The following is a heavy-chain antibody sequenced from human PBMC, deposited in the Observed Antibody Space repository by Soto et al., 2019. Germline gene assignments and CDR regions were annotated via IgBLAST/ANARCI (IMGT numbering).Heavy chain of an antibody. CDR2: IIPFLGVT. V-gene: IGHV1-69*08. Sequence: QVQLVQSGVEVKKPGSSVKVSCKASGGTFSPYTVNWVRQAPGQGLEWMGRIIPFLGVTNYAQKFQARVTLTADTSTTTAYMELSGLRFEDTAVYYCARDWESTVSTWSFGAFWGRGTLVTVSS. D-gene: IGHD3-10*01. CDR1: GGTFSPYT. J-gene: IGHJ4*02. CDR3: ARDWESTVSTWSFGAF.